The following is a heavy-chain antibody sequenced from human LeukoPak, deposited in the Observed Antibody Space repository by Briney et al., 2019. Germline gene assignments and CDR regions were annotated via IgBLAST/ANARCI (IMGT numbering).Heavy chain of an antibody. D-gene: IGHD3-22*01. Sequence: SETLSLTCAVYGGSFSGYYWSWIRQPPGKGLEWIGEINHSGSINYNPSLKSRVTISVDTSKNQFSLKLSSVTAADTAVYYCARGPALPSYDSSGYYYNVYYYYGMDVWGQGTTVTVSS. CDR1: GGSFSGYY. CDR3: ARGPALPSYDSSGYYYNVYYYYGMDV. V-gene: IGHV4-34*01. J-gene: IGHJ6*02. CDR2: INHSGSI.